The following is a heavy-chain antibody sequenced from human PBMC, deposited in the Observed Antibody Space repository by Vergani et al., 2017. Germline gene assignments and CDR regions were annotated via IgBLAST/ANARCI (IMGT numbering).Heavy chain of an antibody. J-gene: IGHJ3*02. CDR1: GFTFSSYS. D-gene: IGHD3-3*01. V-gene: IGHV3-21*01. CDR3: ARVANLRFLEWLLSDAFDI. Sequence: EVQLVESGGGLVKPGGSLRLSCAASGFTFSSYSMNWVRQAPGKGLEWVSSISSSSSYIYYADSVKGRFTISRDNAKNSLYLQMNSLRAEDTAVYYCARVANLRFLEWLLSDAFDIWGQGTMVTVSS. CDR2: ISSSSSYI.